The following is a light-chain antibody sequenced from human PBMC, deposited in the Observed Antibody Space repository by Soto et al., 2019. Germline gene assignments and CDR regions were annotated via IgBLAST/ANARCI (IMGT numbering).Light chain of an antibody. CDR1: QSISSY. J-gene: IGKJ1*01. CDR3: QQSYSTPRT. CDR2: AAS. V-gene: IGKV1-39*01. Sequence: DIQITRCRSSLSASVGDRFTITCRASQSISSYLNWYQQKPGKAPKLLIYAASSLQSGVPSRFSGSGSGTDFTLTISSLQPEDFATYYSQQSYSTPRTFGQGTKVDIK.